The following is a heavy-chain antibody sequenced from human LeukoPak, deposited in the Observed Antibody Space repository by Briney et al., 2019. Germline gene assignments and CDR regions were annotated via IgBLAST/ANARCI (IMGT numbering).Heavy chain of an antibody. J-gene: IGHJ4*02. CDR3: ARDNYDSSGPYYFDY. V-gene: IGHV3-48*03. D-gene: IGHD3-22*01. CDR1: GFTFSSYE. CDR2: ISSSGSTI. Sequence: GGSLRLSCAASGFTFSSYEMNWVRQAPGKGLEWVSYISSSGSTIYYADSVKGRFTISRDNAKNSLYLQMNSLRAEDTAVYYCARDNYDSSGPYYFDYWGQGTLVTVSS.